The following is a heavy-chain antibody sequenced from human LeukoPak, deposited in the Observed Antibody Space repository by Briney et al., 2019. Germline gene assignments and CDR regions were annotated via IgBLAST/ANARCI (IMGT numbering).Heavy chain of an antibody. CDR1: GFTFSSYA. CDR2: ISSNVGST. CDR3: ARSPRLFRNWFDP. V-gene: IGHV3-64*01. Sequence: PGGSLRLSCAASGFTFSSYAMHCLRQAPGKGLEYVSAISSNVGSTYYANSVKGRFTISRDNSKNTLYLQMGSLRAEDMAVYYCARSPRLFRNWFDPWGQGTLVTVSS. J-gene: IGHJ5*02. D-gene: IGHD3-22*01.